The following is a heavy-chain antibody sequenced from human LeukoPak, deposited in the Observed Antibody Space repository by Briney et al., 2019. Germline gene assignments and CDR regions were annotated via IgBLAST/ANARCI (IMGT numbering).Heavy chain of an antibody. CDR2: IIPILGIA. CDR3: ASITMVRGVFSDFYYGMDV. D-gene: IGHD3-10*01. CDR1: GGTFSSYA. V-gene: IGHV1-69*04. Sequence: SVKVSCKTSGGTFSSYAISWVRQAPGQGLEWMGRIIPILGIANYAQKFQGRVTITADKSTSTAYMELSSLRSEDTAVYYCASITMVRGVFSDFYYGMDVWGQGTTVTVSS. J-gene: IGHJ6*02.